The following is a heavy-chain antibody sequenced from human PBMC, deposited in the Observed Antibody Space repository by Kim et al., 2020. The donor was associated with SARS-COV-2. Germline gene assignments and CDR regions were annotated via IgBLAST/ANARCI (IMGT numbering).Heavy chain of an antibody. V-gene: IGHV3-48*03. Sequence: GGSLRLSCAASGFTFSSYEMNWVRQAPGKGLEWVSYISSSGSTIYYADSVKGRFTISRDNAKNSLYLQMNSLRAEDTAVYYCARGIPYFWSGWHFDYWGQGTLGPGSS. CDR1: GFTFSSYE. J-gene: IGHJ4*02. CDR2: ISSSGSTI. D-gene: IGHD3-3*01. CDR3: ARGIPYFWSGWHFDY.